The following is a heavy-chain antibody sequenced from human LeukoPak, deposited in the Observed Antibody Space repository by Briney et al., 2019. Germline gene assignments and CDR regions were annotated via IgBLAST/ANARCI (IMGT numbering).Heavy chain of an antibody. CDR1: GFTFSSYA. D-gene: IGHD6-13*01. Sequence: GGSLRLSCAASGFTFSSYAMSWVRQAPGKGLEWVSAISGSGGSTYYADSVKGRFTISRDNSKNTLYLQMNSLRAEDTAAYYCAKVPPGGIAAAGTAHFDYWGQGTLVTVSS. CDR3: AKVPPGGIAAAGTAHFDY. J-gene: IGHJ4*02. CDR2: ISGSGGST. V-gene: IGHV3-23*01.